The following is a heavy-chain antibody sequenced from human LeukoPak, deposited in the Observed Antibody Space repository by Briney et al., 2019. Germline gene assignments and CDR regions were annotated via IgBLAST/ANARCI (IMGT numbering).Heavy chain of an antibody. CDR3: ATEGGSGSYYGDDAFDM. J-gene: IGHJ3*02. V-gene: IGHV3-15*01. Sequence: GGSLRLSCEASGFSFTNTWMSWVRQAPGKGLDGVGRVKSKADDGTTDYAAPVQGRFTISRDDSKNTPSLQMNSLKTEDTAVYYCATEGGSGSYYGDDAFDMWGQGTMVTVSS. CDR2: VKSKADDGTT. CDR1: GFSFTNTW. D-gene: IGHD3-10*01.